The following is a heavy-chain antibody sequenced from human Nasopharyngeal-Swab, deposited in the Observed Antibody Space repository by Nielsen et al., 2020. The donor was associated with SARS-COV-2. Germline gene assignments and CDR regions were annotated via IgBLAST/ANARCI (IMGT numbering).Heavy chain of an antibody. CDR1: GFSLSTSGMC. CDR2: IDWGDDK. Sequence: SGPTLVKPTQTLTLTCTFSGFSLSTSGMCVNWIRQPPGKALEWLALIDWGDDKYYSTSLKTRLTISKDSSKDEVVLTMTNMDPVDTATYYCARSGDCSGGRCNDAFDIWGQGTMVIVSS. V-gene: IGHV2-70*01. J-gene: IGHJ3*02. D-gene: IGHD2-15*01. CDR3: ARSGDCSGGRCNDAFDI.